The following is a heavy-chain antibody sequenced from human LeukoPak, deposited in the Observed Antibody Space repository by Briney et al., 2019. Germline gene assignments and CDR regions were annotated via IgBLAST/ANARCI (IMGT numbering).Heavy chain of an antibody. J-gene: IGHJ3*02. CDR3: ARGYSSSSRWAFDI. V-gene: IGHV4-4*07. CDR1: GGSISSYY. D-gene: IGHD6-13*01. CDR2: IYTSGST. Sequence: PSETLSLTCTVSGGSISSYYWSWIRQPAGKGLEWIGRIYTSGSTNYNPSLKSRVTMSVDTSKNQFSLKLSSVTAADTAVYYCARGYSSSSRWAFDIWGQGTMVTVSS.